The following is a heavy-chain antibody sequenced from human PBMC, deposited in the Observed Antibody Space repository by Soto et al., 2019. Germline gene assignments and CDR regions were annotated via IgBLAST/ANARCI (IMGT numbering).Heavy chain of an antibody. V-gene: IGHV2-5*01. D-gene: IGHD6-6*01. Sequence: QITFKESGPTLVKPTQTLTLTCTFSGFSLSTTGEGVGCIRQPPGKALEWLAVIYWNDDKSYSPSLKSRLTISKDTAKKEVVLTMMNMAPVDTGTYYCAQVDDVAALFAYLGQGTGVTVSA. J-gene: IGHJ4*02. CDR2: IYWNDDK. CDR3: AQVDDVAALFAY. CDR1: GFSLSTTGEG.